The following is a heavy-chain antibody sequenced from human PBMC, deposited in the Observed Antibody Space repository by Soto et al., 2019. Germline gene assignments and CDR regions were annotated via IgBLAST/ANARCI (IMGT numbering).Heavy chain of an antibody. V-gene: IGHV3-33*01. Sequence: GGSLRLSCAASGLTFIDYGMHWVRQAPGEGLQWVAVIWFDGSNEHYADSVKGRFTISRDNSKNTLYLQMYSLRAGDTAVYYCARGSLYCSSTSCSYGMDVWGQGTTVTVSS. CDR1: GLTFIDYG. CDR3: ARGSLYCSSTSCSYGMDV. CDR2: IWFDGSNE. D-gene: IGHD2-15*01. J-gene: IGHJ6*02.